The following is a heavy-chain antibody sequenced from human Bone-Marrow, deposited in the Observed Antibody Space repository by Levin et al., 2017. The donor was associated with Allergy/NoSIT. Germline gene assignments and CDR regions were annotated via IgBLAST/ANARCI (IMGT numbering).Heavy chain of an antibody. Sequence: SCAASGFTFSSYDMHWVRQATGRGLDWVSAIGTAADSYYSGSVKGRFTVSRDNAKNSFYLQMNSLRAGDTAVSSCARVALPRYCTSTSCSDSGYYFDYWGQGTLVTVSS. CDR1: GFTFSSYD. CDR2: IGTAADS. J-gene: IGHJ4*02. D-gene: IGHD2-2*01. CDR3: ARVALPRYCTSTSCSDSGYYFDY. V-gene: IGHV3-13*01.